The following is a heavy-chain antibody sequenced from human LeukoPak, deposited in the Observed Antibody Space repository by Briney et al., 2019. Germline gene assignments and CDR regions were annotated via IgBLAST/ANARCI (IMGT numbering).Heavy chain of an antibody. V-gene: IGHV1-2*02. J-gene: IGHJ4*02. CDR1: GYTFTCYY. Sequence: ASVKVSCKASGYTFTCYYMHWVRQAPGQGLEGRGWINPNSGGTNYAQKFQGRVTMTRDTSISTAYLELSRLRSDDTAVYYCARDKGFGELLGYWGQGTLVTVSS. CDR2: INPNSGGT. CDR3: ARDKGFGELLGY. D-gene: IGHD3-10*01.